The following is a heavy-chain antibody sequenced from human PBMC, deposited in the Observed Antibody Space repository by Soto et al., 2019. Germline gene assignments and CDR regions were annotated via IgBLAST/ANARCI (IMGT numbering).Heavy chain of an antibody. CDR3: AKDGGGDVLLGFGEFLAFDY. V-gene: IGHV3-23*01. CDR2: ISGSGGST. Sequence: GGSLRLSCAASGFTFSSYAMSWVRQAPGKGLEWVSAISGSGGSTYYGDTVKGRFTISRDNSKNTLYLQMNSLRAEDRVVYYGAKDGGGDVLLGFGEFLAFDYWGQGTLVTVSS. D-gene: IGHD3-10*01. CDR1: GFTFSSYA. J-gene: IGHJ4*02.